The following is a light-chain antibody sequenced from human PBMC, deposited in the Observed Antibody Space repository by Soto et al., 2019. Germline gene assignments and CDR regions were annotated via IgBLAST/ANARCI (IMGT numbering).Light chain of an antibody. CDR1: QSVSSH. Sequence: EIVLTQSPSTLSLSSGERATLSWRASQSVSSHLAWYQQKPGQSPRLLIYDASNRATGIPARFSGSGSGTDFTLTISSLEPEDFAFYFCQQRSHWPTFGQGTKVDIK. V-gene: IGKV3-11*01. CDR3: QQRSHWPT. CDR2: DAS. J-gene: IGKJ1*01.